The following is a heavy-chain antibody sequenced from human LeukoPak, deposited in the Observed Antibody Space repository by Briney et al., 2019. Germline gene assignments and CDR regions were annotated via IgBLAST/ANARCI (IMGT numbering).Heavy chain of an antibody. CDR1: GYTFTGYY. Sequence: GASVKASCKASGYTFTGYYMHWVRQAPGQGLEWMGRINPNSGGTNYAQKFQGRVTMTRDTSISTAYMELSRLRSDDTAVYYCARDESQQLVLDNWFDPWGQGTLVTVSP. D-gene: IGHD6-13*01. V-gene: IGHV1-2*06. CDR3: ARDESQQLVLDNWFDP. CDR2: INPNSGGT. J-gene: IGHJ5*02.